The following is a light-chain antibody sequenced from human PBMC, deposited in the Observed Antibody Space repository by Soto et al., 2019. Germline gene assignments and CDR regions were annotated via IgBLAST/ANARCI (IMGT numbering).Light chain of an antibody. CDR1: NANIGVNI. V-gene: IGLV1-44*01. J-gene: IGLJ3*02. CDR3: AAWDDSLNGWV. CDR2: TND. Sequence: QSVLTQPPSASEAPGQRVTISCSGSNANIGVNIVNWYQQLPGSAPKLLIYTNDQRPSGVPDRFSGSKSGTSASLAISVLQSDDEADYYCAAWDDSLNGWVFGGGTKLTV.